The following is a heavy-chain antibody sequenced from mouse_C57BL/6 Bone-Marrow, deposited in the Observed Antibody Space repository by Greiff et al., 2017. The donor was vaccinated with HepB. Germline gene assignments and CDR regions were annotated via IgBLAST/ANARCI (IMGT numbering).Heavy chain of an antibody. CDR3: ARHDYDWYFDV. V-gene: IGHV5-6*01. Sequence: EVQLKESGGDLVKPGGSLKLSCAASGFTFSSYGMSWVRQTPDKRLEWVATISSGGSYTYYPDSVKGRFTISRDNAKNTLYLQMSSLKSEDTAMYYCARHDYDWYFDVWGTGTTVTVSS. CDR1: GFTFSSYG. J-gene: IGHJ1*03. CDR2: ISSGGSYT. D-gene: IGHD2-4*01.